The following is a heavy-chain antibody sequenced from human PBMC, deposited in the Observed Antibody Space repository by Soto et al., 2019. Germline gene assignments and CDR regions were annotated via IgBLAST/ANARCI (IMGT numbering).Heavy chain of an antibody. CDR3: ASSLSDWYFDL. J-gene: IGHJ2*01. CDR2: IHGNGGKI. V-gene: IGHV3-20*04. CDR1: GFTFQDYA. Sequence: QLVESGGNVVRPGGSLRRSCAASGFTFQDYAMSWVRQPPGKGLEWVANIHGNGGKIDYADSVKGRFTISRDNAENALYLQMNSLRAEDTAFYYCASSLSDWYFDLWGRGTMVTVSS.